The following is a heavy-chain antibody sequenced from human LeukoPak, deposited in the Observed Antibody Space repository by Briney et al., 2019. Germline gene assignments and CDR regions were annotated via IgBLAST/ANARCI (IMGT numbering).Heavy chain of an antibody. CDR2: INHSGST. V-gene: IGHV4-34*01. Sequence: PSETLSLTCAVYGGSFSGYYWSWIRQPPGKGLEWIGEINHSGSTNYNPSLKSRVTISVDTSKNQFSLKLSSVTAADTAVYYCARGRFRVLFYWGQGTLATVSS. CDR3: ARGRFRVLFY. J-gene: IGHJ4*02. CDR1: GGSFSGYY.